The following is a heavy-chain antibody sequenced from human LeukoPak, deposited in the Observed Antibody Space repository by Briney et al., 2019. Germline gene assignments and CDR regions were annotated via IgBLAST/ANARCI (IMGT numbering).Heavy chain of an antibody. CDR1: GYSISSGYF. CDR2: IYHSGST. V-gene: IGHV4-38-2*02. Sequence: SETLSLTCTVSGYSISSGYFWGWIRPPPGKGLEWIGSIYHSGSTYYNPSLKSRVTISIDTSKNQFSLKLSSVTAADTAVYYCARDRDSSGWSDYWGQGTLVTVAS. J-gene: IGHJ4*02. CDR3: ARDRDSSGWSDY. D-gene: IGHD6-19*01.